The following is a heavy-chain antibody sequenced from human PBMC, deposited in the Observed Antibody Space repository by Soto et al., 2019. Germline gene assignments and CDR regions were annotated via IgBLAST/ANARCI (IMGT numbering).Heavy chain of an antibody. D-gene: IGHD2-15*01. J-gene: IGHJ4*02. Sequence: ASVKVSCKASGYTFTSYGISWVRQAPGQGLEWMGWISAYNGNTNYAQKLQGRVTMTTDTSTSTAYMELRSLRSDDTAVYYCARHRPSVVVVAALDYPYFDYWGQGTLVTVSS. V-gene: IGHV1-18*01. CDR2: ISAYNGNT. CDR1: GYTFTSYG. CDR3: ARHRPSVVVVAALDYPYFDY.